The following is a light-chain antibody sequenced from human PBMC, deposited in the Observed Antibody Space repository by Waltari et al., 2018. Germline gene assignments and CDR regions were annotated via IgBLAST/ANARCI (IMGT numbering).Light chain of an antibody. CDR2: EVS. Sequence: QSALTQPASVSGSPGQSITISCTGTSSDVGGYNYVSWYQQHPGKAPKLMIYEVSNRPSGVSNRFSGCNAGNTASLTISGLQAEDEADYYCSSYTSSSTVVFGGGTKLTVL. CDR1: SSDVGGYNY. V-gene: IGLV2-14*01. J-gene: IGLJ2*01. CDR3: SSYTSSSTVV.